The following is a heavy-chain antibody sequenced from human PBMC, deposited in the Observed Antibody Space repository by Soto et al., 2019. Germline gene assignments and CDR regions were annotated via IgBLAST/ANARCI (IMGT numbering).Heavy chain of an antibody. CDR2: ISYDGSNK. J-gene: IGHJ4*02. CDR1: GFTFSSYA. Sequence: GGSLRLSCAASGFTFSSYAMHWVRQAPGKGLEWVAVISYDGSNKYYADSVKGRFTISRDDSKNTLYLQMNSLRAEDTAVYYCARDQWLDYWGQGTLVTVSS. V-gene: IGHV3-30-3*01. D-gene: IGHD6-19*01. CDR3: ARDQWLDY.